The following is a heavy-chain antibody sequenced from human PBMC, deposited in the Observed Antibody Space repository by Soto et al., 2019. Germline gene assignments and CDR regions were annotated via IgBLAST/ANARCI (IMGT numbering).Heavy chain of an antibody. CDR1: GGSFSGYY. V-gene: IGHV4-34*01. J-gene: IGHJ4*02. Sequence: QVQLQQWGAGLLKPSETLSLTCAVYGGSFSGYYWSWIRQPPGKGLEWIGEINHSGSTNYNPSLKSRVTISVDTSKNQFSLKLSSVTAADTAVYYCARRQYSGSYYNYWGQGTLVTVSS. CDR3: ARRQYSGSYYNY. D-gene: IGHD1-26*01. CDR2: INHSGST.